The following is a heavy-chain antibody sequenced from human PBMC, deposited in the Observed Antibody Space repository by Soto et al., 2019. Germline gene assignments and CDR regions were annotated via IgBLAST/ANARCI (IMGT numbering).Heavy chain of an antibody. CDR3: VRGSLWFVEPSGMDV. Sequence: QVQLVQSGAEVKKPGASVKVSCKPPGYTFSSNDLNWVRQATGQGLEWMGWMNPNNGNTGYAQKFQGRVTMTRTTSISTAYMELSSLRSEDTAVYYCVRGSLWFVEPSGMDVWGHGTTVTGSS. J-gene: IGHJ6*02. CDR1: GYTFSSND. V-gene: IGHV1-8*01. CDR2: MNPNNGNT. D-gene: IGHD3-10*01.